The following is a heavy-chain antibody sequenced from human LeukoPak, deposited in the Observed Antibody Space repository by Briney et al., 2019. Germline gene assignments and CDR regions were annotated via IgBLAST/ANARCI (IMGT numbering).Heavy chain of an antibody. J-gene: IGHJ3*02. CDR1: GYTFSKSY. V-gene: IGHV1-46*01. CDR2: INPCGDNT. D-gene: IGHD5-24*01. Sequence: ASVKVSCTPFGYTFSKSYIHWLRQAPGHRLEGMGVINPCGDNTNYAQNFQSGVTTTCDTSARTVYMELSSLRSEDTAIYYCARIRDGYNYAYDIWGQGTVVTVPS. CDR3: ARIRDGYNYAYDI.